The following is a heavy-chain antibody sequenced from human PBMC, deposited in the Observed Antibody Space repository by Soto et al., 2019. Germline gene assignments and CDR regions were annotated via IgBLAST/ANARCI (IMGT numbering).Heavy chain of an antibody. CDR2: IWYDGSNK. J-gene: IGHJ4*02. D-gene: IGHD3-10*01. CDR3: ARDDALWFGELLLDY. V-gene: IGHV3-33*01. CDR1: GFTFSSYG. Sequence: QVQLVESGGGVVQPGRSLRLSCAASGFTFSSYGMHWVRQAPGKGLEWVAVIWYDGSNKYYVDSVKGRFTISRDNSKNTLYLQMNSLRAEDTAVYYCARDDALWFGELLLDYWGQGTLVTVSS.